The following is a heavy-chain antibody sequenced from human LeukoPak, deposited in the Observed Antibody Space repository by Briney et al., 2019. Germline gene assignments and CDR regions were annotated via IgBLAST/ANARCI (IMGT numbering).Heavy chain of an antibody. J-gene: IGHJ4*02. Sequence: ASVKVSCKASGGTFSSYAISWVRQAPGQGLEWMGGIIPIFGTANYAQKFQGRVTITADESTSTAYMELSGLRSEDTAVYYCARDTGGSYYPLGYWGQGTLVTVSS. CDR3: ARDTGGSYYPLGY. D-gene: IGHD1-26*01. CDR1: GGTFSSYA. CDR2: IIPIFGTA. V-gene: IGHV1-69*13.